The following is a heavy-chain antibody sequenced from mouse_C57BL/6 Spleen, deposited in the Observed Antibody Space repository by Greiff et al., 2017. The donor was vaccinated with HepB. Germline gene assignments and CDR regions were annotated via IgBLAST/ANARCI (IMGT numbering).Heavy chain of an antibody. CDR2: INPSNGGT. Sequence: QVQLQQPGTELVKPGASVKLSCKASGYTFTSYWMHWVKQRPGQGLEWIGNINPSNGGTNYNEKFKSKATLTVDKSSSTAYMQLSSLTSEDSAVYYCARFPYYYGSSPYAMDYWGQGTSVTVSS. CDR1: GYTFTSYW. D-gene: IGHD1-1*01. J-gene: IGHJ4*01. V-gene: IGHV1-53*01. CDR3: ARFPYYYGSSPYAMDY.